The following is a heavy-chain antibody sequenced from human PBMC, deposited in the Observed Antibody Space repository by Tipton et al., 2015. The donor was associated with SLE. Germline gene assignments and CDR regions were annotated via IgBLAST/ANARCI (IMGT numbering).Heavy chain of an antibody. CDR2: IHYRGTT. CDR3: ARRSIPPYFDY. Sequence: TLSLTCVVSDFSISSTFYLGWFRPPPGKGLEWIGSIHYRGTTHYKPSLKSRITISVDTSQNQFSLKLTSVTAADTAVYYCARRSIPPYFDYWGQGTLVTVSS. CDR1: DFSISSTFY. V-gene: IGHV4-38-2*01. D-gene: IGHD2/OR15-2a*01. J-gene: IGHJ4*02.